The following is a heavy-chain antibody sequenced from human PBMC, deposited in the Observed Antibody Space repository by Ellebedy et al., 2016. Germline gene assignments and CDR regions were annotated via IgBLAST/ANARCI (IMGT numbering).Heavy chain of an antibody. V-gene: IGHV4-31*03. D-gene: IGHD3-16*01. CDR3: AKGGGAKYFDY. CDR1: GGSISSDGYF. J-gene: IGHJ4*02. Sequence: SETLSLSCTVSGGSISSDGYFWSWIRQHPETGLEWIAYISYYGSTYYNPSLKSRVSISVDTSKNQVSLNLSSVTAADTAIYFCAKGGGAKYFDYWGQGSLVTVSS. CDR2: ISYYGST.